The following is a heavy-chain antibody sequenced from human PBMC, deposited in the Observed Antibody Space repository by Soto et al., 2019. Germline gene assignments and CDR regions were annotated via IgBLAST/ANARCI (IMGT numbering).Heavy chain of an antibody. Sequence: SETLSLTCTVSGGSISSYYWSWIRQPPGKGLEWIGYVYYSGSTNYNPSLKSRVTISVDTSKNQFSLKLSSVTAADTAVYYCAIGRGYCSGGSCYFEGAFDIWGQGTMVTVSS. V-gene: IGHV4-59*01. D-gene: IGHD2-15*01. CDR1: GGSISSYY. CDR2: VYYSGST. J-gene: IGHJ3*02. CDR3: AIGRGYCSGGSCYFEGAFDI.